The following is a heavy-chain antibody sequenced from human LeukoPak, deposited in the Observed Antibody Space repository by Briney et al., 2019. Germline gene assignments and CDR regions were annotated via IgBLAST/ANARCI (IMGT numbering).Heavy chain of an antibody. CDR3: ARDPGGIAARPAVYYYYYYMDV. D-gene: IGHD6-6*01. CDR1: GFSFSNYG. Sequence: PGGSLRLSCAASGFSFSNYGMNWVRQAPGKGLEWVSSISSSSSYIYYVDSVKDRFTISRDNAKNSLYLQMNSLRAEDTAVYYCARDPGGIAARPAVYYYYYYMDVWGKGTTVTVSS. J-gene: IGHJ6*03. CDR2: ISSSSSYI. V-gene: IGHV3-21*01.